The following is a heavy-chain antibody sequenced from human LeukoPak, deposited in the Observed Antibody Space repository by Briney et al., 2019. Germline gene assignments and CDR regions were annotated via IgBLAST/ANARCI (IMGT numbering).Heavy chain of an antibody. V-gene: IGHV4-59*01. Sequence: PSETLSLTCTVYGGSISGYHWSWLRQPPGKGLEWIGYIYYSGSTNYNPSLKSRVTISVDTSKDQFSLKLTSVTAADTAVYYCARGTVTTDYFLHGGQGTLVTVSS. D-gene: IGHD3/OR15-3a*01. CDR1: GGSISGYH. CDR3: ARGTVTTDYFLH. CDR2: IYYSGST. J-gene: IGHJ1*01.